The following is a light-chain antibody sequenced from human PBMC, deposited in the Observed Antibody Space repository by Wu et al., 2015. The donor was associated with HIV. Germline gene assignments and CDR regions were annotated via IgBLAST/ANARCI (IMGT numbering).Light chain of an antibody. CDR3: QQYGDSPRT. V-gene: IGKV3-20*01. J-gene: IGKJ1*01. CDR1: QSVSSNY. Sequence: EIVMTQPPATLSVSPGERATLPCRASQSVSSNYLAWYQQKPGQAPRLLIHGASIRATGIPDRFSGSGSGTDFTLTISGLDPEDFVVYFCQQYGDSPRTFGQGTKVEVK. CDR2: GAS.